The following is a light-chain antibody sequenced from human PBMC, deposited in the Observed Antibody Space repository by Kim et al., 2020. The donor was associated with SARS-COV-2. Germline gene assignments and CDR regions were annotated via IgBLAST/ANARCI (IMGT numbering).Light chain of an antibody. CDR2: AAT. V-gene: IGKV1-6*01. Sequence: AAVGDRVTITCRASQGIRNDLGWDQQKPGKAPNLLIYAATSLQSGVPSRFSGSGSGTDFTLTISSLQPEDFATYYCLQDYNYPLTFGGGTKVDIK. J-gene: IGKJ4*01. CDR1: QGIRND. CDR3: LQDYNYPLT.